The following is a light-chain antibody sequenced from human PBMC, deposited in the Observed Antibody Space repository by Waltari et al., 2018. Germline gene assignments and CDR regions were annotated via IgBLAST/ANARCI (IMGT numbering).Light chain of an antibody. J-gene: IGLJ3*02. V-gene: IGLV3-21*02. Sequence: SYVLTQPPSVSVAPGQTARITCGGNNIGSKSVHWYQQKPGQAPVLVVYDDSDRPSGIPGRFSGSNSGNTATLTSSRVEAGDEADYYCQVWDSSSDHPGWVFGGGTKLTVL. CDR2: DDS. CDR3: QVWDSSSDHPGWV. CDR1: NIGSKS.